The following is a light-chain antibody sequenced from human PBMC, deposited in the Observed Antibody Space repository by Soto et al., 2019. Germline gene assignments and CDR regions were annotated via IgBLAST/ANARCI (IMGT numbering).Light chain of an antibody. CDR3: QVYTTSPQT. Sequence: EVILTQSPVTLSLSPGETATLSCRASQSVGSDYLAWYQQKPDQAPRLLIYDAFSRATGIPDRFSGSGSGTDFTLTISRLEPEDFAVYYCQVYTTSPQTFGQGTKVDIK. J-gene: IGKJ1*01. CDR1: QSVGSDY. V-gene: IGKV3-20*01. CDR2: DAF.